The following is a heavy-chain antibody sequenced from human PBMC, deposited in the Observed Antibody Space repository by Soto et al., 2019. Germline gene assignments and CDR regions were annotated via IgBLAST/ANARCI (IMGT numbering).Heavy chain of an antibody. Sequence: QVQLVESGGGVVQPGRSLRLSCAASGFTFSSYGMHWVRQAPGKGLEWVAVIWYDGSNKYYADSVKGRFTISRDNYKNTLYLQMNSLRAEDTAVYYCARELWFGELFLDYYYYGMDVWGQGTTVTVSS. CDR1: GFTFSSYG. J-gene: IGHJ6*02. V-gene: IGHV3-33*01. CDR3: ARELWFGELFLDYYYYGMDV. CDR2: IWYDGSNK. D-gene: IGHD3-10*01.